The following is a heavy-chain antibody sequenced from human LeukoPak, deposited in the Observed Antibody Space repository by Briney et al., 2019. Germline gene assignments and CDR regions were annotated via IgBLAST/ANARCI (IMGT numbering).Heavy chain of an antibody. V-gene: IGHV1-8*01. J-gene: IGHJ4*02. CDR2: MNTKTGNT. CDR1: GYTFTNSD. Sequence: ASVKVSCKASGYTFTNSDISWVRQAPGQGLEWMGWMNTKTGNTGFAQKLQGRVTMSMDTSITTAYMEVTSLRSEDTAVYYCVAMLYWGQGTLVTVSS. D-gene: IGHD3-16*01. CDR3: VAMLY.